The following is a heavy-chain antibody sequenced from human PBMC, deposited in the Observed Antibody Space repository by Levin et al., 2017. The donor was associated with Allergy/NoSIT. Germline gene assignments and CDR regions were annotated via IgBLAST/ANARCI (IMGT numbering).Heavy chain of an antibody. CDR2: IYTSGST. Sequence: GSLRLSCTVSGGSISSYYWSWIRQPAGKGLEWIGRIYTSGSTNYNPSLKSRVTMSVDTSKNQFSLKLSSVTAADTAVYYCARSQWLVHYNWFDPWGQGTLVTVSS. CDR1: GGSISSYY. D-gene: IGHD6-19*01. J-gene: IGHJ5*02. V-gene: IGHV4-4*07. CDR3: ARSQWLVHYNWFDP.